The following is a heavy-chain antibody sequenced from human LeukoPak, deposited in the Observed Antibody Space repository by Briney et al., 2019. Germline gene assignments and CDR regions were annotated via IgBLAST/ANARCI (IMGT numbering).Heavy chain of an antibody. Sequence: SETLSLTCLVSGFSISSDDCWGWIRQPPGKGLEWIDSISNRGSPYYNPSLKSRVTMSVDTPNNHFSLRLSSVTAADTAVYYCVRDGGFYYTASPNSWFDPWGQGTLVTVSS. CDR2: ISNRGSP. CDR1: GFSISSDDC. D-gene: IGHD2-15*01. CDR3: VRDGGFYYTASPNSWFDP. V-gene: IGHV4-38-2*02. J-gene: IGHJ5*02.